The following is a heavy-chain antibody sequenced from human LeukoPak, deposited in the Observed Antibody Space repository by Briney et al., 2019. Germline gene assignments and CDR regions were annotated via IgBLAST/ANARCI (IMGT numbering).Heavy chain of an antibody. V-gene: IGHV4-59*01. D-gene: IGHD5-18*01. CDR2: VYYTGST. CDR1: GGSMTEKY. CDR3: AGTFMSGYSYPFGF. Sequence: SETLSLTCTVTGGSMTEKYWNWIRQAPGKGPEWLGSVYYTGSTRVTPSLKSRLTVSMDTAQDQFSLTLTSVTPADTAVYFCAGTFMSGYSYPFGFWGQGTQVTVSS. J-gene: IGHJ4*02.